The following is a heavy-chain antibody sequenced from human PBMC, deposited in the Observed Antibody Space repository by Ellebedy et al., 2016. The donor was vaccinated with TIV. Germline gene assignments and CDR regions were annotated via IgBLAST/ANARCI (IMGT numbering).Heavy chain of an antibody. D-gene: IGHD4-17*01. V-gene: IGHV4-4*07. CDR3: AREALYGDYGD. CDR2: IYTSGST. CDR1: GGSISSYY. Sequence: GSLRLXCTVSGGSISSYYWSWIRQPAGKGLEWIGRIYTSGSTNYNPSLKSRVTMSVDTSKNQFSLKLSSVTAADTAVYYCAREALYGDYGDWGQGTLVTVSS. J-gene: IGHJ4*02.